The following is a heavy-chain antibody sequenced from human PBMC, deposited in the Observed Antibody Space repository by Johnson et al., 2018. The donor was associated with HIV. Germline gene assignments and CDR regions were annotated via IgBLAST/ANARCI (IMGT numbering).Heavy chain of an antibody. CDR1: GFTFSDYY. V-gene: IGHV3-11*04. CDR2: IGSGGNNI. J-gene: IGHJ3*02. CDR3: ARSRGGSSEDAFDI. D-gene: IGHD1-26*01. Sequence: QVQLVESGGGVVQPGRSLRLSCAASGFTFSDYYMTWIRQAPGKGLEWVSSIGSGGNNIYYADSVKGRFTISRDNAKNSLYLLMNSLRPEDTSIYFCARSRGGSSEDAFDIWGQGTMVTVSS.